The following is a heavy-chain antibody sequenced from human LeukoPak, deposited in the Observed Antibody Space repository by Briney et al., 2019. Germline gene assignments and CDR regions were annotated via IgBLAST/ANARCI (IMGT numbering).Heavy chain of an antibody. V-gene: IGHV7-4-1*02. CDR2: INTNTGNP. CDR3: AREQGGLWFGELLSTNFDY. J-gene: IGHJ4*02. Sequence: GASVKVSCKASGYTFTSYAMNWVRQAPGQGLEWMGWINTNTGNPTYAQGFTGRFVFSLDTSVSTAYLQISSLKAEDTAVYYCAREQGGLWFGELLSTNFDYWGQGTLVTVSS. D-gene: IGHD3-10*01. CDR1: GYTFTSYA.